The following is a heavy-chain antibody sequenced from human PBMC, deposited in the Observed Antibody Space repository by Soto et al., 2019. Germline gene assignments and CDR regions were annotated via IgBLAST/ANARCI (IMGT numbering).Heavy chain of an antibody. CDR2: INAGNGNT. CDR1: GYTFTSYA. Sequence: QVQLVQSGAEEKKPGASVKDSCKASGYTFTSYAMHWVRQAPGHRVEWMGWINAGNGNTKYSQKFQGRVTITRDTSASTAYMELISLRSEDTAVYYCARGTVVTHFDYWGQGTLVTVSS. D-gene: IGHD2-15*01. CDR3: ARGTVVTHFDY. J-gene: IGHJ4*02. V-gene: IGHV1-3*05.